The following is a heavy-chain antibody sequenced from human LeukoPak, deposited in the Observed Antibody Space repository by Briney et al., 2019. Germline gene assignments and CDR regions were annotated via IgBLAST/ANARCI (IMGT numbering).Heavy chain of an antibody. Sequence: GGSLRLSCVASGFTFSSYSMNWVRQAPGKGLEWVSYITRSSSAKFYADSVKGRFTISRDNAENLLYLQMNSLRAEDTAVYYCARDTVTTDSYYFDYWGQGTLVTVSS. D-gene: IGHD4-17*01. CDR3: ARDTVTTDSYYFDY. J-gene: IGHJ4*02. CDR1: GFTFSSYS. V-gene: IGHV3-48*01. CDR2: ITRSSSAK.